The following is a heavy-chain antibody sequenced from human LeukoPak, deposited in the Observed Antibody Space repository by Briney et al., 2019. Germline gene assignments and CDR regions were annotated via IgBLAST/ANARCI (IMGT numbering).Heavy chain of an antibody. CDR1: GGSISSYY. CDR3: ARGYCSGASCFFEY. J-gene: IGHJ4*02. D-gene: IGHD2-15*01. V-gene: IGHV4-59*08. Sequence: PSETLSLTCTVSGGSISSYYWSWIRQPPGKGLEWIGYIYYSGSTNYNPSLNSRVTMSVDTSKNKFSLRLSSVTAADTAVYYCARGYCSGASCFFEYWGQGTLFTVSS. CDR2: IYYSGST.